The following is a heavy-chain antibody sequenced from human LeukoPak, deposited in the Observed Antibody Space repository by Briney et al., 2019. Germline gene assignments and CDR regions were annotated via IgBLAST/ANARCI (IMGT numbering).Heavy chain of an antibody. CDR1: GFKFSDDY. CDR2: ISRSSSNI. CDR3: VRDVGGDYVPQRFET. D-gene: IGHD3-10*02. J-gene: IGHJ5*01. Sequence: GGSLRLSCAASGFKFSDDYMSWIRQPPGKGLEWIAYISRSSSNIWSAASVRGRFSISRDNAKNSLFLQMDSLRVEDTAVYYCVRDVGGDYVPQRFETWGHGTLVIVSP. V-gene: IGHV3-11*01.